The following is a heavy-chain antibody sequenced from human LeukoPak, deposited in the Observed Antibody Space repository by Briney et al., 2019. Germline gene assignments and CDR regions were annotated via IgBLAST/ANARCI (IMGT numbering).Heavy chain of an antibody. J-gene: IGHJ3*02. CDR3: ARGRSGSGGAFDI. D-gene: IGHD1-26*01. V-gene: IGHV3-21*01. Sequence: GGSLRLSCAASGFTFSSHDFHWVRQAPGKGLEWVSSISSSSSYIYYADSVKGRFTISRDNAKNSLYLQMNSLRAEDTAVYYCARGRSGSGGAFDIWGQGTMVSVSS. CDR1: GFTFSSHD. CDR2: ISSSSSYI.